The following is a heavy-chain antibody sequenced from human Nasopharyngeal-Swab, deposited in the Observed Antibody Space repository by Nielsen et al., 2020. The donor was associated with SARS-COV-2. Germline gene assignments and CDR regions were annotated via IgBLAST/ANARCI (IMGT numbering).Heavy chain of an antibody. Sequence: SVKVSCKASGGSFSSYAISWVRQAPGQGREGMGRIIPILGIANYAQKFQGRVTITADKSTSTAYMELSSLRSEDAAVYYCAREPWELVGATIRNYYYYGMDVWGQGTTVTVSS. CDR3: AREPWELVGATIRNYYYYGMDV. CDR1: GGSFSSYA. CDR2: IIPILGIA. J-gene: IGHJ6*02. D-gene: IGHD1-26*01. V-gene: IGHV1-69*04.